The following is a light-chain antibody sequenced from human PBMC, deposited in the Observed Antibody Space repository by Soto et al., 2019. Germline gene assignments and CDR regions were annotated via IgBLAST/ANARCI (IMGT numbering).Light chain of an antibody. V-gene: IGKV1-5*01. Sequence: DIQMTQSPSTLSASVGDRVTITCRASQSISSWLAWYQQKPGKAPKLLIYDASNLESGVPSRFSGSGSGTEFTLTISSLQPDDFATYYCQQYTSYLYTSGQGTKQEIK. CDR2: DAS. J-gene: IGKJ2*01. CDR1: QSISSW. CDR3: QQYTSYLYT.